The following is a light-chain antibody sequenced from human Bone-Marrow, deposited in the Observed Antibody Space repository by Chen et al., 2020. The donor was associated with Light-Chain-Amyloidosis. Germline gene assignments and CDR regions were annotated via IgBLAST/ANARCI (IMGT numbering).Light chain of an antibody. J-gene: IGKJ4*01. CDR1: QTISSNY. V-gene: IGKV3-20*01. CDR3: QQYGTSPLT. Sequence: EIVLTQSPGTLSLSPGEGANLSCRASQTISSNYLTWYQQKVGQAPRVLIYGSSSRATGIPDRFTGRGSGTDFTLTINRLEPEDFAMYYCQQYGTSPLTFCGGTKVEIK. CDR2: GSS.